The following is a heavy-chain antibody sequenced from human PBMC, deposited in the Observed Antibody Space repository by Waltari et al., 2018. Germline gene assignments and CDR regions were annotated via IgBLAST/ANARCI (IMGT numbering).Heavy chain of an antibody. CDR2: IIPIFGTA. CDR1: GGTFSSYA. Sequence: QVQLVQSGAEVKKPGSSVKVSCKASGGTFSSYAISWVRQAPGHGLEWMGGIIPIFGTANYAQKFQGRVTITADESTSTAYMELSSLRSEDTAVYYCARVGRGYSGYEIGNYYYMDVWGKGTTVTVSS. J-gene: IGHJ6*03. D-gene: IGHD5-12*01. CDR3: ARVGRGYSGYEIGNYYYMDV. V-gene: IGHV1-69*12.